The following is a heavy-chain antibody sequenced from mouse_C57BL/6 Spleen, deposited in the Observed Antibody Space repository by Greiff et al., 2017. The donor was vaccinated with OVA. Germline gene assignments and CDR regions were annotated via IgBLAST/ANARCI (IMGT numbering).Heavy chain of an antibody. D-gene: IGHD1-1*01. CDR3: ARGYYGSEGAMDY. V-gene: IGHV5-4*01. CDR1: GFTFSSYA. CDR2: ISDGGSYT. J-gene: IGHJ4*01. Sequence: EVQLVESGGGLVKPGGSLKLSCAASGFTFSSYAMSWVRQTPEKRLEWVATISDGGSYTYYPDNVKGRFTISRDNAKNNLYLQMSHLKSEDTAMYYCARGYYGSEGAMDYWGQGTSVTVSS.